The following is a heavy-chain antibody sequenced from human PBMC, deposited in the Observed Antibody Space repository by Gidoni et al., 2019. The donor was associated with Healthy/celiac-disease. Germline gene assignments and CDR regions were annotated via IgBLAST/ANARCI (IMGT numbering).Heavy chain of an antibody. V-gene: IGHV1-69*06. CDR3: ARANRLIVPAAGHRSGYNWFDP. J-gene: IGHJ5*02. D-gene: IGHD2-2*01. Sequence: QVQLVQSGAEVKKPGSSVKVSCKDSGGTFSSHAISWVRQAPGQGLEWMGGIIPIFGTANYDQKFQGRVTITADKSTSTAYMELSSLRSEDTAVYYCARANRLIVPAAGHRSGYNWFDPWGQGTLVTVSS. CDR1: GGTFSSHA. CDR2: IIPIFGTA.